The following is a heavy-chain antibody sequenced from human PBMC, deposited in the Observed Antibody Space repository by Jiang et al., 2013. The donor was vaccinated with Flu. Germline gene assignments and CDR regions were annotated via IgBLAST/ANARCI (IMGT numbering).Heavy chain of an antibody. CDR2: IKQDGSEK. CDR1: GFTFSSYW. V-gene: IGHV3-7*01. Sequence: QLLESGGGLVQPGGSLRLSCAASGFTFSSYWMSWVRQAPGKGLEWVANIKQDGSEKYYVDSVKGRFTISRDNAKNSLYLQMNSLRAEDTAVYYCARDGDSGRVLRFLEWLIPLDYWGQGTLVTVSS. J-gene: IGHJ4*02. CDR3: ARDGDSGRVLRFLEWLIPLDY. D-gene: IGHD3-3*01.